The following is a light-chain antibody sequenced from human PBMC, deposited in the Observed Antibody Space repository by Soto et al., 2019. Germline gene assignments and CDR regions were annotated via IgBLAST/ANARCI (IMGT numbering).Light chain of an antibody. CDR2: DVS. CDR1: QGVTTN. V-gene: IGKV3-15*01. Sequence: EIVMTQSPCTLSVSPGERATLSCRAGQGVTTNFAWYQQKSGQSPRLLIYDVSIRATGVPARFSGTGSETDFTLTISGLQSEDSAVYFCQQYNNWPFSFGQGTRLENK. CDR3: QQYNNWPFS. J-gene: IGKJ5*01.